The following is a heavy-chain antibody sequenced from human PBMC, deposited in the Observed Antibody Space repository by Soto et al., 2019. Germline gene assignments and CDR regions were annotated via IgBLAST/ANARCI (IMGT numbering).Heavy chain of an antibody. CDR1: GGSISSSCYY. V-gene: IGHV4-39*07. CDR2: IYYSGST. Sequence: ETLSLTCTVYGGSISSSCYYWGWIRQPPGKGLEWNGSIYYSGSTYYNPSLKSPVTISVDRSKNQFSLTLSSVTAADTAVYYCAKVRYYDRTGYYFDSWGQGTLVTVSS. J-gene: IGHJ4*02. CDR3: AKVRYYDRTGYYFDS. D-gene: IGHD3-22*01.